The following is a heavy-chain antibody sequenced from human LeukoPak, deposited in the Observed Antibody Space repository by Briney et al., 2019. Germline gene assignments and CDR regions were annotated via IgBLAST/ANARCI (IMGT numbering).Heavy chain of an antibody. V-gene: IGHV5-51*01. D-gene: IGHD3-22*01. CDR2: IYPGDSDT. Sequence: GESLKISCKGSGYRFTSYWIGWVRQMPGKGLEWMGIIYPGDSDTRYSPSFQGQVTMSADKSIRTAYLQWSSLKASDTAMYYCARPQLGGYYSIDYWGQGTLVTVSS. J-gene: IGHJ4*02. CDR3: ARPQLGGYYSIDY. CDR1: GYRFTSYW.